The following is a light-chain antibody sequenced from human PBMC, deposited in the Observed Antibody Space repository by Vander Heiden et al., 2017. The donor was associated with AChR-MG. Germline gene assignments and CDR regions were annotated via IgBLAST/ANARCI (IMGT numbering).Light chain of an antibody. J-gene: IGLJ2*01. CDR1: SSNIGSNY. CDR2: SNN. Sequence: QSVLTQPPSASGTPGQRVTISCSGSSSNIGSNYVYWYQQLPGTAHKLLIYSNNQRPSGVPDRFSGSKSGTSASLAISGLRSEDEADYYCAAWDDSLGVVFGGGTKLTVL. V-gene: IGLV1-47*02. CDR3: AAWDDSLGVV.